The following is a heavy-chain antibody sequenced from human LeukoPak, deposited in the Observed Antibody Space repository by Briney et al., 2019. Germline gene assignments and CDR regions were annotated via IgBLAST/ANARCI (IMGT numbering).Heavy chain of an antibody. V-gene: IGHV3-9*01. D-gene: IGHD3-16*01. CDR1: GFTFDDYA. CDR3: ARGRFTDY. Sequence: SLRLSCAASGFTFDDYAMQWVRQAPGKGLEWVSSISWNSVSIGYAGSVRGRFTISRDNAKNSLYLQMNSLREEDTALYYCARGRFTDYWGQGTLVTVSS. J-gene: IGHJ4*02. CDR2: ISWNSVSI.